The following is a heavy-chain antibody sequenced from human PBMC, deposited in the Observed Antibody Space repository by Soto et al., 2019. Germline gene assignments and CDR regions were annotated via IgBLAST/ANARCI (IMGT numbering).Heavy chain of an antibody. J-gene: IGHJ4*02. CDR3: AITSDSSGYYADY. CDR1: GGSISSGGYY. V-gene: IGHV4-31*03. CDR2: IYYSGST. D-gene: IGHD3-22*01. Sequence: SETLSLTCTVSGGSISSGGYYWSWIRQHPGKGLEWIGYIYYSGSTYYNPSLKSRVTISVDTSKNQFALKLSSVTAADTAVYYCAITSDSSGYYADYWGQGTLVTVSS.